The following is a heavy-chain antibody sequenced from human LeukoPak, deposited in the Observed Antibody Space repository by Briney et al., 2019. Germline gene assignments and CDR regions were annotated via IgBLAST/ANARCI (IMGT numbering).Heavy chain of an antibody. CDR2: IRSDGSDT. D-gene: IGHD3-22*01. CDR1: GFIFSSYG. CDR3: AKHDSSSDF. J-gene: IGHJ4*02. V-gene: IGHV3-30*02. Sequence: GGSPRLSCAASGFIFSSYGMHWVRQPPGKGLEWVAFIRSDGSDTYSAASVKGRFTISRDNSKNTLWLQMNSLRAEDTAVYYCAKHDSSSDFWGQGTLVTVSS.